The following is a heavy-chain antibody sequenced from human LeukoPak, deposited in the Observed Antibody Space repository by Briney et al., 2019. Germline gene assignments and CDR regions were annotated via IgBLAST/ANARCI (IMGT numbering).Heavy chain of an antibody. CDR1: GFTFSGYE. D-gene: IGHD3-3*01. J-gene: IGHJ4*02. CDR3: ALGGFWSGYDY. CDR2: ISTTGSNI. Sequence: GGSLRLSCAASGFTFSGYEMNWVRQAPGKGLEWISYISTTGSNIYYADFVKGRFTISRDNAKNSLYLQMDSLRAEDTAVYYCALGGFWSGYDYWGQGTTVTVSS. V-gene: IGHV3-48*03.